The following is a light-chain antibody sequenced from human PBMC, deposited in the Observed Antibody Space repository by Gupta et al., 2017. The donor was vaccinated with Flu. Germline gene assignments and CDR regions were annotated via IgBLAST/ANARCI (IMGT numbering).Light chain of an antibody. V-gene: IGKV4-1*01. CDR2: WAS. CDR3: HQHYRSPWT. J-gene: IGKJ1*01. Sequence: DIVMTQSPDSLPVSLGDRATINCKSSQSVLYSSTNKNYLAWYQQRPGQSPKLLIYWASTRDTGVPDRFSGSGSGTDFTLTISSLQAEDVAVYYCHQHYRSPWTFGQGTKVEIK. CDR1: QSVLYSSTNKNY.